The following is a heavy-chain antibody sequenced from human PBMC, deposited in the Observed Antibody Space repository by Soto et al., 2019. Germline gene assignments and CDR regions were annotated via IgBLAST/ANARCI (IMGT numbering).Heavy chain of an antibody. Sequence: GSGPTLVNPTQTLTLTCTFSGFSLSTSGVGVGWIRQPPGKALEWLALIYWDDDKRYSPSLKSRLTITKDASKNQVVLTMTNMDPVDTATYYCAQTYYDILTGYPEYFQHWGQGTLVTVSS. J-gene: IGHJ1*01. D-gene: IGHD3-9*01. V-gene: IGHV2-5*02. CDR1: GFSLSTSGVG. CDR3: AQTYYDILTGYPEYFQH. CDR2: IYWDDDK.